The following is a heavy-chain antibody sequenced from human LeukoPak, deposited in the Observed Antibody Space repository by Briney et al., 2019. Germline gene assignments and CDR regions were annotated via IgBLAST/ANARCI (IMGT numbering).Heavy chain of an antibody. D-gene: IGHD1-1*01. CDR3: VKGGVAYPPFWNGLDV. V-gene: IGHV3-64D*06. CDR2: VGVDGGDT. CDR1: RFTFSSYA. Sequence: GGSLRLSCSASRFTFSSYAMHWVGQAPGKGLEYVSYVGVDGGDTHKADSVKGRFSSSRDNSRHTLSLQMNSLSPEETAVYYCVKGGVAYPPFWNGLDVWGKGTTFTVSP. J-gene: IGHJ6*04.